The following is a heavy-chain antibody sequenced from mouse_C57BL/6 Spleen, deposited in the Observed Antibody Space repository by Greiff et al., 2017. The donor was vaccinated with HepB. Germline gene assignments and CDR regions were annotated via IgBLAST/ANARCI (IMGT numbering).Heavy chain of an antibody. V-gene: IGHV7-4*01. D-gene: IGHD2-4*01. Sequence: EVQGVESGGGLVQPGASLRLSCAASGFTFTDYYMSWVRQPPGKAPEWLALIRNKANGYTTEYTASVKGRFTISRDNSQNILYLQMNTLRAEDSATYYCVKAEDYDYDAWFAYWGQGPLVTVSA. CDR2: IRNKANGYTT. CDR1: GFTFTDYY. CDR3: VKAEDYDYDAWFAY. J-gene: IGHJ3*01.